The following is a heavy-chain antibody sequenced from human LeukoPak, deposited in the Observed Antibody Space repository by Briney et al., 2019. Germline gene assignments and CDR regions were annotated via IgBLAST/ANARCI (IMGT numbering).Heavy chain of an antibody. CDR1: GFTFSNYW. CDR3: ARVVRELISQNYYYYYCYMDV. Sequence: GGSLRLSCAASGFTFSNYWMSWVRQAPGKGLEWVANIKQDGSEKYYVDSVKGRFTISRDNAKNTLYLQMNSLRAEDTAVYYCARVVRELISQNYYYYYCYMDVWGKGTTVTISS. J-gene: IGHJ6*03. D-gene: IGHD1-26*01. CDR2: IKQDGSEK. V-gene: IGHV3-7*01.